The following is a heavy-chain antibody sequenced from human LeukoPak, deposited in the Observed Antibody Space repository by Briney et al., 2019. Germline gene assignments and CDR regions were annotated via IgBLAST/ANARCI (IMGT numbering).Heavy chain of an antibody. CDR3: ARIRRRQAFDI. V-gene: IGHV4-34*01. J-gene: IGHJ3*02. Sequence: SETLSLTCAVYGGSFGGYYWSWIRQPPGKGLEWIGEINHSGSTNYNPSLKSRVTISVDTSKNQFSLKLSSVTAADTAVYYCARIRRRQAFDIWGQGTMVTVSS. CDR1: GGSFGGYY. CDR2: INHSGST.